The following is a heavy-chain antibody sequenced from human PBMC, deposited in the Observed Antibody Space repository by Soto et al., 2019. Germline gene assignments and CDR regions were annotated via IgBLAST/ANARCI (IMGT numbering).Heavy chain of an antibody. Sequence: VASVKVSCKASGYTFTSYDINWVRQATGQGPERMGWMNPNSGNTGYAQKFQGRVTMTRSTSISTAYMELSSLRSDDTAVYYCARAPPESGFDYWGPGXLVTVS. J-gene: IGHJ4*02. CDR1: GYTFTSYD. CDR2: MNPNSGNT. CDR3: ARAPPESGFDY. V-gene: IGHV1-8*01. D-gene: IGHD3-10*01.